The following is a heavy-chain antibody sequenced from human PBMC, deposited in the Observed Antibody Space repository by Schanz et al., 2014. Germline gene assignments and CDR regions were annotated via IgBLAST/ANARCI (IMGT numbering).Heavy chain of an antibody. CDR2: LSFDSRHI. V-gene: IGHV3-21*06. CDR3: ARDGVAATTDFEY. D-gene: IGHD1-1*01. J-gene: IGHJ4*02. CDR1: GFSFDSYN. Sequence: EVQLVESGGGLVKPGGSLRLSCTASGFSFDSYNMNWVRQSPGKGLEWVAFLSFDSRHIYYAASVKGRFTISRDNAKSSWHLQMNSLRADDTAVYYCARDGVAATTDFEYWGQGALVTVSS.